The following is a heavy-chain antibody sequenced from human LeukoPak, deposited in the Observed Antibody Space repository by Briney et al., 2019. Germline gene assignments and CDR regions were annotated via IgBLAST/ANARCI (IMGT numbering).Heavy chain of an antibody. V-gene: IGHV3-21*01. CDR1: GFTFSNYN. CDR3: ARRSPNYYFDY. CDR2: ISSSNNDI. J-gene: IGHJ4*02. Sequence: GGSLRLSCAASGFTFSNYNMNWVRQAPGKGLEWVSTISSSNNDIYYADSVKGRFTISRDNAKNSLYLQMNSLRAEDTAVYYCARRSPNYYFDYWGQGTPVTVSS.